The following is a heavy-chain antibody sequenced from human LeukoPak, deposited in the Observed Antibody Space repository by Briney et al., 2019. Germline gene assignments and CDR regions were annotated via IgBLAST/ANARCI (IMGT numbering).Heavy chain of an antibody. J-gene: IGHJ4*02. Sequence: GGSLRLSCAASGFTFSSYGMHWVRQAPGKGLEWVAFIRYDGNNKYYVDSVKGRFTISRDNSKNTLYLQMNSLRAEDTAVYYCAKFPNYYDSSGYHYFDYWGQGTLVTGSS. CDR1: GFTFSSYG. V-gene: IGHV3-30*02. CDR3: AKFPNYYDSSGYHYFDY. CDR2: IRYDGNNK. D-gene: IGHD3-22*01.